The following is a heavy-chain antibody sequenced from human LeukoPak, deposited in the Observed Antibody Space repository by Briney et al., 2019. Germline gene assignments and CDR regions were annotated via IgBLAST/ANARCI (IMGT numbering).Heavy chain of an antibody. J-gene: IGHJ4*02. CDR3: ARDQNYYGSGSYYKPDQGPDY. CDR2: IIPILGIA. Sequence: SVKVSCKASGGTFSSYTISWVRQAPGQGLEWMGRIIPILGIANYAQKFQGRVTITADKSTSTAYMELSSLRSEDTAVYYCARDQNYYGSGSYYKPDQGPDYWGQRTLVTVSS. CDR1: GGTFSSYT. V-gene: IGHV1-69*04. D-gene: IGHD3-10*01.